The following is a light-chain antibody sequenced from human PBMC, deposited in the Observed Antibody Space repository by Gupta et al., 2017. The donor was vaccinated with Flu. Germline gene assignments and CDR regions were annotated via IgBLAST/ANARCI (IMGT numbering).Light chain of an antibody. CDR2: DDS. CDR1: NIGSKS. CDR3: QVWDSNSGGV. Sequence: SYVLTQPPSVSVVPGQTARITCGENNIGSKSVHWYRQKPGQAPLLVVYDDSDRPAGIPARFSGANSGDTATLTISRVEAGDEADYYCQVWDSNSGGVFGTGTKVTV. J-gene: IGLJ1*01. V-gene: IGLV3-21*02.